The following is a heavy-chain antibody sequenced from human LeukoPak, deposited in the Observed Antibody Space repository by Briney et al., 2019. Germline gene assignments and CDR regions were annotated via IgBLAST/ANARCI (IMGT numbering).Heavy chain of an antibody. CDR3: AKDRATVTT. Sequence: GGSLRLSCAASGITVNSNYMSWVRQAPGKGLEWVSVIYSGGSTYYADSVKGRFTISRDTSKNTLYLQMNSLRAEDTAVYYCAKDRATVTTWGQGTLVTVSS. V-gene: IGHV3-53*01. J-gene: IGHJ4*02. CDR1: GITVNSNY. CDR2: IYSGGST. D-gene: IGHD4-17*01.